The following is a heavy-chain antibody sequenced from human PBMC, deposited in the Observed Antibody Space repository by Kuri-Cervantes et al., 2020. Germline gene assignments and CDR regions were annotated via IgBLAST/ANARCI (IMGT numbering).Heavy chain of an antibody. J-gene: IGHJ5*02. CDR1: GSSISSYY. D-gene: IGHD3-22*01. V-gene: IGHV4-59*01. CDR2: VYYSGRT. CDR3: ARNYYYESSGYYYEVWWFYT. Sequence: GSLRLSCTVPGSSISSYYWSWIRQPPGKGLEWIGYVYYSGRTNYNPALKSRVTISVDTSKNQFSLKLSSGTAADTAVYYCARNYYYESSGYYYEVWWFYTWGQGTLVTVSS.